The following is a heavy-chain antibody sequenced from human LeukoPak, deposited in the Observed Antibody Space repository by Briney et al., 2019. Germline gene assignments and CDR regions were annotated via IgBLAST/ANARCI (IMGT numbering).Heavy chain of an antibody. CDR1: GYTFTSYD. J-gene: IGHJ4*02. Sequence: ASVKVSCKASGYTFTSYDINWVRQATGQGLEWMGWMNPNSGNTGYAQKFQGRVTITRSTSISTAYMELSSLRSEDTAVYYCARSLSTDWSPLGYWGQGTLVTVSS. CDR2: MNPNSGNT. CDR3: ARSLSTDWSPLGY. D-gene: IGHD2-21*01. V-gene: IGHV1-8*03.